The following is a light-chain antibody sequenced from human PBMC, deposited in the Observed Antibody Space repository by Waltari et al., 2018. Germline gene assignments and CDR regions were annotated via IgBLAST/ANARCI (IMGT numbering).Light chain of an antibody. CDR1: QSVSSN. V-gene: IGKV3-15*01. J-gene: IGKJ3*01. CDR2: GAS. CDR3: QQYNNWPLT. Sequence: ETVMTQSPATLSVSPGERATLSCRASQSVSSNLAWYQQKPGQAPRLLIYGASTRATGIPARFSGSGSGTEFTLTISSPQSEDFAVYYCQQYNNWPLTFGPGTKVDIK.